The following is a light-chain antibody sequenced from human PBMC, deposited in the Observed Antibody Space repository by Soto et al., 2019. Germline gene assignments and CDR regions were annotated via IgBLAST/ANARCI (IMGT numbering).Light chain of an antibody. V-gene: IGKV1-27*01. J-gene: IGKJ4*01. CDR2: AAS. Sequence: DIQMTQSPSSLSASLGDRVTITFRASKCIGVYLAWFRQKPGYVPKLLSYAASTLHSGVPSRFSGSGSGTDFTLTISSLQPDDGATYYCQKYHRAALPFGGGTKVELK. CDR1: KCIGVY. CDR3: QKYHRAALP.